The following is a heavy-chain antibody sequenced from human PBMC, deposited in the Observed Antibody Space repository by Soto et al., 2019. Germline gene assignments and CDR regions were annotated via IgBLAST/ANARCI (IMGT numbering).Heavy chain of an antibody. J-gene: IGHJ5*02. V-gene: IGHV3-11*01. CDR1: GFTFSDYY. CDR2: ISSSGSTI. Sequence: GGSLRLSCAASGFTFSDYYMSWIRQAPGKGLEWVSYISSSGSTIYYADSVKGRFTISRDNAKNSLYLQMNSLRAEDTAVYYCARASYCSSTSCPGWFDPWGQGTLVTAPQ. CDR3: ARASYCSSTSCPGWFDP. D-gene: IGHD2-2*01.